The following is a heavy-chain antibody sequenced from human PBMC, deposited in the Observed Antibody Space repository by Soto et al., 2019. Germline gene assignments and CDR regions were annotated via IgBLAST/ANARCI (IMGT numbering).Heavy chain of an antibody. Sequence: GESLKISCKGSGYTFTSNWIGWVRQMPGKSLDWMGIIYPGYSETRYSPSFQGQVTISADKSINTAYLQWSSLKASDTAIYYCARTFGGHLYSFDFWGQGTLVTVSS. V-gene: IGHV5-51*01. CDR3: ARTFGGHLYSFDF. CDR2: IYPGYSET. D-gene: IGHD3-16*01. CDR1: GYTFTSNW. J-gene: IGHJ4*02.